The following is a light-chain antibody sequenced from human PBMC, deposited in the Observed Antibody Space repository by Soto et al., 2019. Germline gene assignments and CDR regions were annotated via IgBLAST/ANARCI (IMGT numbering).Light chain of an antibody. CDR2: GAS. CDR1: QSVSSN. CDR3: QQYNNWPPWT. V-gene: IGKV3-15*01. J-gene: IGKJ1*01. Sequence: EIVMTQSPATLSVSPGERATLSCRASQSVSSNLAWYQQKPGQAPRLLIYGASTRATGIPARFSGSGSGTEFTLTISLQSEDFAVYYWQQYNNWPPWTFDQGTKVEIK.